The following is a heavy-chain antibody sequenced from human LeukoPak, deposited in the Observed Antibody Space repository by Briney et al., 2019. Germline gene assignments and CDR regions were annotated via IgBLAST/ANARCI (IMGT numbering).Heavy chain of an antibody. CDR3: ARGIAAAGTNRDY. CDR2: ISSSSSYI. CDR1: GFTFSSYS. J-gene: IGHJ4*02. Sequence: GGSLRLSCAASGFTFSSYSMNWVRQAPGKGMEWVSSISSSSSYIYYADSVKGRFTISRDNAKNSLHLQMNSLRAEDTAVYYCARGIAAAGTNRDYWGQGTLVTVSS. V-gene: IGHV3-21*01. D-gene: IGHD6-13*01.